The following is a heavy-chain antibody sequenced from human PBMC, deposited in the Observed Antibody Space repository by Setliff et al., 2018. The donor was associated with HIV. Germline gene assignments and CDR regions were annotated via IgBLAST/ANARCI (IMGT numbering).Heavy chain of an antibody. CDR2: ISGSGGST. D-gene: IGHD5-12*01. J-gene: IGHJ4*02. CDR1: GFTFSTYP. V-gene: IGHV3-23*01. Sequence: GGSLRLSCAASGFTFSTYPMSWVRQALGKGLEWVSAISGSGGSTYYADSVKGRFTISRDNSKNTLYLQMNSLRAEDTAVYYCAKDPRAAVATICDYWGQGTLVTVSS. CDR3: AKDPRAAVATICDY.